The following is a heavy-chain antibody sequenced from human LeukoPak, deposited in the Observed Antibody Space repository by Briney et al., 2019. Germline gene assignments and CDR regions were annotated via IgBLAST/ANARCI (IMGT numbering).Heavy chain of an antibody. CDR1: GYTFTSYD. J-gene: IGHJ4*02. CDR3: ARDEGIAVAGTGSNFDY. V-gene: IGHV1-8*01. D-gene: IGHD6-19*01. CDR2: MSPNSDNT. Sequence: ASVKVSCKASGYTFTSYDINWVRQATGQGLEWIGWMSPNSDNTGYAQKFQGRVTITADKSTSTAYMELSSLRSEDTAVYYCARDEGIAVAGTGSNFDYWGQGTLVTVSS.